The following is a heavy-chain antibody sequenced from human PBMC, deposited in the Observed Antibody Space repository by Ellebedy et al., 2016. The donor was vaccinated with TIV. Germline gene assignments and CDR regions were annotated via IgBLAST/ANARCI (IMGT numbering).Heavy chain of an antibody. D-gene: IGHD6-19*01. Sequence: SETLSLXCSVSGFSISGGYYWGWIRQTPGKGLEWIGSMYHSGSTYYNPSLKSRVTLSVDTSRNQLSLQVTSVTAADTAIYYCARMTSRGFSTPAYWGQGTLVTVSS. CDR3: ARMTSRGFSTPAY. V-gene: IGHV4-38-2*02. J-gene: IGHJ4*02. CDR2: MYHSGST. CDR1: GFSISGGYY.